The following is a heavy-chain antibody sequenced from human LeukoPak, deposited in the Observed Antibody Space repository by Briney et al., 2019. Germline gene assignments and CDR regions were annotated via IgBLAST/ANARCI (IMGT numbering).Heavy chain of an antibody. D-gene: IGHD1-1*01. CDR3: ADNLSR. Sequence: PGGSLRLSCAASGFTFSSHWMYWVRQAPGKGLVWVSRISSDGSDISYADSVKGRFTISRDSAKNSLYLQMNSLRAEDTAVYFCADNLSRWGQGTLVTVSS. CDR2: ISSDGSDI. CDR1: GFTFSSHW. V-gene: IGHV3-74*01. J-gene: IGHJ4*02.